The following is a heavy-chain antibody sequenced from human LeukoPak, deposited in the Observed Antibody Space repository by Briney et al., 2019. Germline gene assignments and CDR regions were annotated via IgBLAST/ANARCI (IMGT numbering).Heavy chain of an antibody. V-gene: IGHV4-34*01. J-gene: IGHJ4*02. CDR1: GGSFSGYY. CDR2: INHSGST. D-gene: IGHD3-10*01. CDR3: ARGADRGPFDY. Sequence: PSETLSLTCAVYGGSFSGYYWSWIRQPPGKGLEWIGEINHSGSTNYSPSLKGRVTMSVDTSKNQFSLKLSSVTAADTAVYYCARGADRGPFDYWGQGTLVTVSS.